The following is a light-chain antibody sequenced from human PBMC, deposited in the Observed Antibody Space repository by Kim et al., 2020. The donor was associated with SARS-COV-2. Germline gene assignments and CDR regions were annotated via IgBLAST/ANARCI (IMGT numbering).Light chain of an antibody. V-gene: IGKV3-20*01. CDR3: QQYGTSPRT. CDR2: GAS. Sequence: EIVLTQSPGTLSLSPGGRATLSCRASQSVSNSYLAWYQQKPGQAPRLLIYGASSRATGIPDRFSGSGSGTDFTLTISRLEPEDFAVYYCQQYGTSPRTFGQGTKLEI. CDR1: QSVSNSY. J-gene: IGKJ2*01.